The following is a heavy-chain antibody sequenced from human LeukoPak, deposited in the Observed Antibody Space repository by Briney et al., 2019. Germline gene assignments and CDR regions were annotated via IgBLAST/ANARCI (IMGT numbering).Heavy chain of an antibody. CDR2: IYYSGST. D-gene: IGHD3-3*01. CDR1: GGSISSYY. CDR3: ARVDGFWYYFDY. Sequence: PSETLSLTCTVSGGSISSYYWSWIRQPPGKGLEWIGYIYYSGSTNCNPSLKSRVTISVDTSKNKFSLKLSSVTAADTAVYYCARVDGFWYYFDYWGQGTLVTVSS. J-gene: IGHJ4*02. V-gene: IGHV4-59*01.